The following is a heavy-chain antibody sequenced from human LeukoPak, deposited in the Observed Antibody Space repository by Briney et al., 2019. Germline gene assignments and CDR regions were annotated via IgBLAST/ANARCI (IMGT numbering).Heavy chain of an antibody. CDR3: ARGRSSSWYGPFDY. V-gene: IGHV4-59*01. Sequence: SETLSLTCTISGGSISSYYWSWIRQPPGKGLEWIGYIYYSGSTNYNPSLKSRVTISVDTSKNQFSLKLSSVTAADTAVYYCARGRSSSWYGPFDYWGQGTLVTVSS. J-gene: IGHJ4*02. CDR1: GGSISSYY. CDR2: IYYSGST. D-gene: IGHD6-13*01.